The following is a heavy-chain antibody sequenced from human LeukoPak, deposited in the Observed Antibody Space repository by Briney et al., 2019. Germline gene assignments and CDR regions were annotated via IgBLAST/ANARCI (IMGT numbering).Heavy chain of an antibody. V-gene: IGHV5-51*01. J-gene: IGHJ4*02. CDR3: ARISGEWLPFLGDY. D-gene: IGHD5-12*01. Sequence: GESPKISCKLSGYSLTSYWIGWAPQIPGKDQYGTGSTYPGESDTRYRPSFQGQVTISGDKSISTAYLQWSSLKASDTAMYYCARISGEWLPFLGDYWGQGTLVTVSS. CDR1: GYSLTSYW. CDR2: TYPGESDT.